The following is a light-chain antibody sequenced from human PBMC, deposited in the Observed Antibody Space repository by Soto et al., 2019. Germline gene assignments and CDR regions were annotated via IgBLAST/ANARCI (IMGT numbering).Light chain of an antibody. CDR2: AAS. CDR3: QHWS. CDR1: QGISSY. Sequence: EIQWTQSPSFLSASVGDRVTITCRASQGISSYLAWYQQKPGKAPKLLIYAASTLQSGVPSRFSGSGSGTEFTLTTSRRQPEDVATYYCQHWSFGQGTKVDIK. J-gene: IGKJ1*01. V-gene: IGKV1-9*01.